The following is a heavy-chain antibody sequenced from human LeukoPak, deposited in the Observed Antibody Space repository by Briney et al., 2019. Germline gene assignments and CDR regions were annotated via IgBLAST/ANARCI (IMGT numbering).Heavy chain of an antibody. V-gene: IGHV1-2*02. J-gene: IGHJ5*02. Sequence: GASVKVSCKASGYTFTGYYMHWVRQAPGQGLEWMGWINPNSGGTNYAQKFQGRVTMTRDTSISTAYMELSRLRSDDTAVYYCAREPIYGDYVLLVDPWGQGTLVTVSS. CDR1: GYTFTGYY. CDR2: INPNSGGT. CDR3: AREPIYGDYVLLVDP. D-gene: IGHD4-17*01.